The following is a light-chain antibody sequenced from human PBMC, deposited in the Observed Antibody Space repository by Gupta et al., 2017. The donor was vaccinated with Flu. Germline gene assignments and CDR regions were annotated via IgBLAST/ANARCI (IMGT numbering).Light chain of an antibody. CDR1: SSDVGGYNY. V-gene: IGLV2-8*01. J-gene: IGLJ2*01. CDR3: SSYAGSNWL. CDR2: EVS. Sequence: QSALTPPPSASGSPRQSVTISCTGTSSDVGGYNYVSWYQQHPAQAPQLKIYEVSKRPSGVPYCGSGSKSGNTASLTVSGLQAEDEAEYYCSSYAGSNWLFGGGTKLTVL.